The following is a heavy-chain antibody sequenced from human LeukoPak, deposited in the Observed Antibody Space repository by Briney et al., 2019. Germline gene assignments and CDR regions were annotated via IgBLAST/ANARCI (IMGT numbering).Heavy chain of an antibody. V-gene: IGHV5-10-1*01. J-gene: IGHJ6*02. CDR1: GYSFTSYW. Sequence: GESLKISCKGSGYSFTSYWISWVRQMPGKGLEWMGRIDPSDSYTNYSPSFQGHVTISADKSISTAYLQWSSLKASDTAMYYCARLNSSSPQQYYYYGMDVWGQGTTVTVSS. CDR2: IDPSDSYT. D-gene: IGHD6-6*01. CDR3: ARLNSSSPQQYYYYGMDV.